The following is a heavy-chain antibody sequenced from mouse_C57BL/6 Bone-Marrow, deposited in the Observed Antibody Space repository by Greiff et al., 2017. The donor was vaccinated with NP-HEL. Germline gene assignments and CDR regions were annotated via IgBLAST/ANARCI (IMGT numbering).Heavy chain of an antibody. CDR2: IDPSDSYT. D-gene: IGHD1-1*01. J-gene: IGHJ2*01. Sequence: QVQLQQPGAELVRPGTSVKLSCKASGYTFTSYWMHWVKQRPGQGLEWIGVIDPSDSYTYYNQKFKGKATLTVDTSSSTAYMQLSSLTSEDSAVYYCARCPYYYGSSPRYFDYWGQGTTLTVSS. CDR1: GYTFTSYW. CDR3: ARCPYYYGSSPRYFDY. V-gene: IGHV1-59*01.